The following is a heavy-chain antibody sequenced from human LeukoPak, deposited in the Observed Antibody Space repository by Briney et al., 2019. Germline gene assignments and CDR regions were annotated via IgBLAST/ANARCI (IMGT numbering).Heavy chain of an antibody. CDR3: ARHGYGSGSYNAFDI. CDR1: GYSFISYW. CDR2: IYPGDSDT. Sequence: GESLKISCKGSGYSFISYWIGWVRQMPGKGLEWMRIIYPGDSDTRYSLSFQGQVTISADKSISTAYLQWSSLKASDTAMYYCARHGYGSGSYNAFDIWGQGTMVTVSS. D-gene: IGHD3-10*01. V-gene: IGHV5-51*01. J-gene: IGHJ3*02.